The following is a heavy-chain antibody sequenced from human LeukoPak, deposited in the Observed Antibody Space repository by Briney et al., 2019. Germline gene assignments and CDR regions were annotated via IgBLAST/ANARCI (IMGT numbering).Heavy chain of an antibody. CDR3: AKEVGPDLGA. V-gene: IGHV3-33*06. J-gene: IGHJ4*02. Sequence: GGSLRLSCAASGFTFSSYAIHWVRQPPGKGLEWVAIIWYDGSKTYYAESVKGRFTISRDNSNNMAYLQMSSLRVEDTAVYFCAKEVGPDLGAWGQGTLVTVSS. CDR1: GFTFSSYA. CDR2: IWYDGSKT. D-gene: IGHD1-26*01.